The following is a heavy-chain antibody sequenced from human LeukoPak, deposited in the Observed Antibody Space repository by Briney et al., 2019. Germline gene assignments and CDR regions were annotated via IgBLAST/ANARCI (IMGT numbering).Heavy chain of an antibody. CDR1: GGSISSGGYY. J-gene: IGHJ3*02. CDR2: IYYSGST. Sequence: SETLSLTCTVSGGSISSGGYYWSWIRQHPGKGLGWIGYIYYSGSTYYNPSLKSRVTISVDTSKNQFSLKLSSVTAADTAVYYCARGASGTLYDAFDIWGQGTMVTVSS. CDR3: ARGASGTLYDAFDI. V-gene: IGHV4-31*03. D-gene: IGHD1-26*01.